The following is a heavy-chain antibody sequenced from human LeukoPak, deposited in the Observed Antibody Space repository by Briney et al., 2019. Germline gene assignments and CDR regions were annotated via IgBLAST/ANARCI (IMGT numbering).Heavy chain of an antibody. V-gene: IGHV4-31*03. CDR3: ARGERYSPDAFDI. J-gene: IGHJ3*02. CDR1: GGSISSGGYY. Sequence: SETLSLTCTVSGGSISSGGYYWSWIRQHPGKGLEWIGYIYYSGSTYYNPSLKSRVTISVDTSKNQFSLKLGSVTAADTAVYYCARGERYSPDAFDIWGQGTMVTVSS. D-gene: IGHD5-18*01. CDR2: IYYSGST.